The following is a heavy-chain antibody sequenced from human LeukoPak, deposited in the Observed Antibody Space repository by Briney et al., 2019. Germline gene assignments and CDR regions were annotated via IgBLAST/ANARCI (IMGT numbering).Heavy chain of an antibody. Sequence: GGSVTLFCAAWGFPLDVYTMHWVRHAPGKGLEWVSFISWDGGSTYYADSVKGRFTISRDNSKNSLYLQMNSLRTEDTALYYCAKDLHYWGQGTLATVSS. V-gene: IGHV3-43*01. CDR3: AKDLHY. CDR1: GFPLDVYT. CDR2: ISWDGGST. J-gene: IGHJ4*02.